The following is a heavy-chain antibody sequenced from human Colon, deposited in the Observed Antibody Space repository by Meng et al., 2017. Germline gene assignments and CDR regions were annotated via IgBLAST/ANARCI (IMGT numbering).Heavy chain of an antibody. V-gene: IGHV3-48*03. CDR2: ISSSGSTI. CDR3: ARGEEQWLGGWGFGY. D-gene: IGHD6-19*01. CDR1: GFTFSSYE. J-gene: IGHJ4*02. Sequence: GESLKISCAASGFTFSSYEMNWVRQAPGKGLEWVSYISSSGSTIYYADSVKGRFTISRDNAKNSLYLQMNSLRAEDSAVYYCARGEEQWLGGWGFGYWGQGTLVTVSS.